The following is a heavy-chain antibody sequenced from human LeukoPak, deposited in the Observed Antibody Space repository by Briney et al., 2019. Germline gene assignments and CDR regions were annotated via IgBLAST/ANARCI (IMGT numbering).Heavy chain of an antibody. Sequence: SVKVSCKASGGTFSSYAISWVRQAPGQGLEWMGRIIPNLGIANYAQKFQGRVTITADKSTSTAYMELSSLRSEDTAVYYCARDTTYYYDSSGYYYGEYFQHWGQGTLVTVSS. CDR2: IIPNLGIA. CDR3: ARDTTYYYDSSGYYYGEYFQH. J-gene: IGHJ1*01. D-gene: IGHD3-22*01. CDR1: GGTFSSYA. V-gene: IGHV1-69*04.